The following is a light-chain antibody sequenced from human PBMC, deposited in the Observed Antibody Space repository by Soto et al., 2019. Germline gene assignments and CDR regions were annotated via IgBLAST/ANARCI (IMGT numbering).Light chain of an antibody. CDR2: DVS. V-gene: IGLV2-14*03. CDR1: SSDVGGYNY. CDR3: SSYTTSNTRQIV. Sequence: QSALTQPASVSGSPGQSITLSCTGTSSDVGGYNYVSWYQHHPGKAPKLMIFDVSNRPSGVSNRVSGSKSGNTASLTISGLQPEDEADYYCSSYTTSNTRQIVFGTGTKLTVL. J-gene: IGLJ1*01.